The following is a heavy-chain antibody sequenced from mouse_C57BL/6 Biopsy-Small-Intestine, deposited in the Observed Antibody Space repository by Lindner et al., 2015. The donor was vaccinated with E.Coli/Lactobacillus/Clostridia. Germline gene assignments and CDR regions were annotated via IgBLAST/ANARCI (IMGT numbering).Heavy chain of an antibody. CDR2: IYPGDGDT. V-gene: IGHV1-82*01. Sequence: VQLQESGPELVKPGASVKISCKASGYAFSSSWMNWVKQRPGKGLEWIGRIYPGDGDTNYNGKFKGKATLTADKSSSTAYMQLSSLTSEDSAVYFCAGGLRLHGDFDYWGQGTTLTVSS. D-gene: IGHD3-2*02. CDR3: AGGLRLHGDFDY. CDR1: GYAFSSSW. J-gene: IGHJ2*01.